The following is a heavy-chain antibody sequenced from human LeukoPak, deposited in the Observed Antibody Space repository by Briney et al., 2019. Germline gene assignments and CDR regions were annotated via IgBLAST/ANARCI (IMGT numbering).Heavy chain of an antibody. Sequence: SETLSLTCTVSGFSISSYYWTWIRQAPGKGLEWLRNIYYSGSTNYNPSLKSRVIITINTTNNQFFLQLSSVTAGDTAVYNCAWDDSTVTPKYFQYWGQGTLVTVSS. CDR3: AWDDSTVTPKYFQY. J-gene: IGHJ1*01. CDR1: GFSISSYY. V-gene: IGHV4-59*01. D-gene: IGHD4-11*01. CDR2: IYYSGST.